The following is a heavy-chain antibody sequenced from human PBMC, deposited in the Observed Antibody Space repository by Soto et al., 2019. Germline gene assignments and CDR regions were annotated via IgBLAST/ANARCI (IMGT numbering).Heavy chain of an antibody. J-gene: IGHJ4*02. CDR1: GGSFSGYY. D-gene: IGHD3-10*01. CDR2: INHSGST. V-gene: IGHV4-34*01. Sequence: PSETLSLTCAVYGGSFSGYYWSWIRQPPGKGLEWIGEINHSGSTNYNPSLKSRVTISVDTSKNQFSLKLSSVTAADTAVYYCARGRYYGSGSRTRTFDYWGQGTLVTAPQ. CDR3: ARGRYYGSGSRTRTFDY.